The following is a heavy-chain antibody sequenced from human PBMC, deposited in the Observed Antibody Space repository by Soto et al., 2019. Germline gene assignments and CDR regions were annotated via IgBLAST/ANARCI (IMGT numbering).Heavy chain of an antibody. D-gene: IGHD5-12*01. J-gene: IGHJ6*02. CDR1: GFTFSSYA. CDR3: AKDTVDKIKKYYYYGMDV. CDR2: ISGSGGST. V-gene: IGHV3-23*01. Sequence: GGSLRLSCAASGFTFSSYAMSWVRQAPGKGLEWVSAISGSGGSTYYADSVKGRFTISRDNSKNTLYLQMNSLRAEDTAVYYCAKDTVDKIKKYYYYGMDVWGQGTTVTVSS.